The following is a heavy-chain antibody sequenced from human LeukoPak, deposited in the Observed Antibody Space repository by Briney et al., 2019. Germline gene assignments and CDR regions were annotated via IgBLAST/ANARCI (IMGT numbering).Heavy chain of an antibody. V-gene: IGHV3-21*01. CDR3: ARGSVGGVVVAAMTPDAEYFQH. Sequence: GGSLRLSCAASGFTFSSYSMNWVRQAPGKGLEWFSSISSSSSYIYYADSVKGRFTISRDNAKNSLYLQMNSLRAEDTAVYYCARGSVGGVVVAAMTPDAEYFQHWGQGTLVTVSS. CDR1: GFTFSSYS. J-gene: IGHJ1*01. CDR2: ISSSSSYI. D-gene: IGHD2-15*01.